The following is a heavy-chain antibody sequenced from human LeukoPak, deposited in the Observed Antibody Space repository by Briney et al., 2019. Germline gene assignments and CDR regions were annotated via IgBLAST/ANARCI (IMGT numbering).Heavy chain of an antibody. J-gene: IGHJ5*02. CDR2: ISSSSSTI. Sequence: GGSLRLSCAASGFTFSSYSMNWVRQAPGKGLEWVSYISSSSSTIYYADSVKGRFTISRDNAKNSLYLQMNSRRDEDTAVYYCARDHVAVDPWGQGTLVTVSS. D-gene: IGHD6-19*01. CDR1: GFTFSSYS. CDR3: ARDHVAVDP. V-gene: IGHV3-48*02.